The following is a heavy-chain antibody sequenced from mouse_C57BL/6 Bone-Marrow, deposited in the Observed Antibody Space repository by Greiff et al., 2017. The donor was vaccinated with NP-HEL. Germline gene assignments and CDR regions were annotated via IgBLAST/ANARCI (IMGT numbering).Heavy chain of an antibody. CDR1: GYSITSGYY. CDR3: ARGDYYGSSLSSYAYYFDY. CDR2: ISYDGSN. V-gene: IGHV3-6*01. Sequence: EVQLQESGPGLVKPSQSLSLTCSVTGYSITSGYYWNWIRQFPGNKLEWMGYISYDGSNNYNPSLKNRISITRDTSKNLFFLKLNSVTTEDTATYYCARGDYYGSSLSSYAYYFDYWGQGTTLTVSS. D-gene: IGHD1-1*01. J-gene: IGHJ2*01.